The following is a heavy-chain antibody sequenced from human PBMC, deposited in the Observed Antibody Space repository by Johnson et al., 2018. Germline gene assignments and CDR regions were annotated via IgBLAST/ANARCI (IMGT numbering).Heavy chain of an antibody. J-gene: IGHJ6*03. Sequence: QVQLVQSGGGVVQPGRSLRLSCAASGFSFRSYDMHWVRQAPGKGLEWVTVIPFDGSKTSYADSVKGRFTLSRHNSRNTLYLQMYSLRAEDTAFYYCAKEGQGPGYYMDVWGKGTTVTVS. CDR2: IPFDGSKT. V-gene: IGHV3-30*18. CDR3: AKEGQGPGYYMDV. D-gene: IGHD3-10*01. CDR1: GFSFRSYD.